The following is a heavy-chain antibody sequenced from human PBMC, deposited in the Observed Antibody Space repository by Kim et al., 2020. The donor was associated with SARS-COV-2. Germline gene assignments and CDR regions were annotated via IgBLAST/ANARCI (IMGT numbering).Heavy chain of an antibody. CDR2: INAGNGNT. V-gene: IGHV1-3*01. D-gene: IGHD3-10*01. J-gene: IGHJ6*02. Sequence: ASVKVSCKASGYTFTSYAMHWVRQAPGQRLEWMGWINAGNGNTKYSQKFQGRVTITRDTSASTAYMELSSLRSEDTAVYYCARDGGEVVRGGIVGYYYYGMDVWGQGTTVTVSS. CDR3: ARDGGEVVRGGIVGYYYYGMDV. CDR1: GYTFTSYA.